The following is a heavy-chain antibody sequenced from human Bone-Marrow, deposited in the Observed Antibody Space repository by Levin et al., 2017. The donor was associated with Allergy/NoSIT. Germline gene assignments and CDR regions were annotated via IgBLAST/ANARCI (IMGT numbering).Heavy chain of an antibody. CDR3: AKETYHFDSSGLPHSALDI. CDR2: ISSSSQYI. J-gene: IGHJ3*02. D-gene: IGHD3-22*01. CDR1: GFTFSTYS. Sequence: GESLKISCAASGFTFSTYSMNWVRQAPGKGLEWISSISSSSQYIYYADSLQGRFTISRDNAKNSLYLQMSSLRAEDTAVYYCAKETYHFDSSGLPHSALDIWGHGTVVTVSS. V-gene: IGHV3-21*01.